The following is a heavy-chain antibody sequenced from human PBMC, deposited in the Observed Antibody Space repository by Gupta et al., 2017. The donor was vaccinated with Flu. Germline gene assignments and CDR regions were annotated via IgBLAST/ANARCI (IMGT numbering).Heavy chain of an antibody. J-gene: IGHJ2*01. CDR1: GGSISSYY. CDR2: IYYSGST. Sequence: QVQLQESGPGLVKPSETLSLTCTVSGGSISSYYWSWIRQPPGRGLEWIGYIYYSGSTNYNPSLKSRVTISVDTSKNQFSLKLSSVTAADTAVYYCARAPSGTPLPYWYFDLWGRGTLVTVSS. CDR3: ARAPSGTPLPYWYFDL. D-gene: IGHD3-10*01. V-gene: IGHV4-59*01.